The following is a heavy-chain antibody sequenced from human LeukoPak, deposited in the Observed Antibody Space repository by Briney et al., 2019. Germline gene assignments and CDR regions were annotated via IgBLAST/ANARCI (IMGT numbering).Heavy chain of an antibody. Sequence: SETLSLTCTVSGGSISSSSYYWGWIRQPPGKGLEWIGTIYYSGSTYYNPSLKSRVTISVDTSKNQFSLKLSSVTAADTAVYYCARVQSSGWLYYGMDVWGQGTTVTVSS. D-gene: IGHD6-19*01. CDR2: IYYSGST. CDR3: ARVQSSGWLYYGMDV. CDR1: GGSISSSSYY. V-gene: IGHV4-39*07. J-gene: IGHJ6*02.